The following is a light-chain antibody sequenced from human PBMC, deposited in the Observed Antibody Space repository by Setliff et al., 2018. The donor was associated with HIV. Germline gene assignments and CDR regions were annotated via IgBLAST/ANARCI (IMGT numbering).Light chain of an antibody. CDR2: DVS. J-gene: IGLJ1*01. CDR1: SSDVGGYSY. V-gene: IGLV2-14*03. Sequence: QSALTQPASVSGSRGQSITISCTGTSSDVGGYSYVSWYQQHPGKAPKLMIYDVSNRPSGVSNRFSGSKSGNTASLTISGLQAEDEADYYCSSYTSSSSYVFGTGTKVTVL. CDR3: SSYTSSSSYV.